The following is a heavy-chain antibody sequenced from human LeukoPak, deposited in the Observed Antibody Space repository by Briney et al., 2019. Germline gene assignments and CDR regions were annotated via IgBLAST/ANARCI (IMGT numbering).Heavy chain of an antibody. V-gene: IGHV4-59*01. CDR3: ARAYSGYDPEDY. CDR2: IYYSGST. D-gene: IGHD5-12*01. J-gene: IGHJ4*02. CDR1: GGSISSYY. Sequence: SETLSLTCTVSGGSISSYYWSWIRQPPGKGLEWIGYIYYSGSTNYNPSLKSRVTISVDTSKNQFSLKLSSVTAAYTAVYYCARAYSGYDPEDYWGQGTLVTVSS.